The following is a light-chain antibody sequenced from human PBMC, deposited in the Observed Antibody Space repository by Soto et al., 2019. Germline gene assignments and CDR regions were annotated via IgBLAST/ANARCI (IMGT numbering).Light chain of an antibody. CDR1: SSDVGRYNY. CDR3: SSYATGSTAYV. Sequence: QSVLTQPASVSGSRGQSITISCTGTSSDVGRYNYVSWYQQYPDKAPKLMISEVSNRPSGVSNRFSGSKSGNTASLTISGLQAEDEADYYCSSYATGSTAYVFGVGTKVTVL. CDR2: EVS. V-gene: IGLV2-14*01. J-gene: IGLJ1*01.